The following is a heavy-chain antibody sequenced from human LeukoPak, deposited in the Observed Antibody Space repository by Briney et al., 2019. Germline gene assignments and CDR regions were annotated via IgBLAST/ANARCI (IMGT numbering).Heavy chain of an antibody. D-gene: IGHD3-10*02. CDR1: GFTFSSYA. Sequence: GRSLRLSCAASGFTFSSYAMHWVRQAPGKGLEYVSAISSNGGSTYYADSVKGRFTISRDNSKNTLYLQMSSLRAEDTAVYYCVKVVRGVIDYWGQGTLVTVSS. J-gene: IGHJ4*02. V-gene: IGHV3-64D*06. CDR2: ISSNGGST. CDR3: VKVVRGVIDY.